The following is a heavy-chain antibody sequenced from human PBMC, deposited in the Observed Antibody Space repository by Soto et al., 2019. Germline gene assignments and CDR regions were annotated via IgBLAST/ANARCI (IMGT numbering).Heavy chain of an antibody. V-gene: IGHV3-23*01. CDR3: ARDSVLRFLEWSPLGGWWFDP. D-gene: IGHD3-3*01. J-gene: IGHJ5*02. CDR2: ISGSGGST. CDR1: GFTFSSYA. Sequence: EVQLLESGGGLVQPGGSLRLSCAASGFTFSSYAMSWVRQAPGKGLEWVSAISGSGGSTYYADSVKGRFTISRDNSKNRLYLQMNSLRDEDTAVYYCARDSVLRFLEWSPLGGWWFDPWGQGTLVTVSS.